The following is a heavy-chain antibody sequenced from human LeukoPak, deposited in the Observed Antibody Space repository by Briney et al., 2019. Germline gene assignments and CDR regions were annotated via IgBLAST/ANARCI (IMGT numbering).Heavy chain of an antibody. J-gene: IGHJ4*02. Sequence: AGGSLRLSCAASGFTFSSYAMSWVRQAPGKGLEWVSAISGSGGSTYYADSVKGRFTISRDNSKNTLYLQMNSLRAEDTAVYYCAKDRWGMITFGGVIVAFDYWGQGTLVTVSS. D-gene: IGHD3-16*02. CDR1: GFTFSSYA. V-gene: IGHV3-23*01. CDR2: ISGSGGST. CDR3: AKDRWGMITFGGVIVAFDY.